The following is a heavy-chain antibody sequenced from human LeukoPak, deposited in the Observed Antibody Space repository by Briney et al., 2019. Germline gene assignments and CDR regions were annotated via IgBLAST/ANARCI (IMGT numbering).Heavy chain of an antibody. CDR2: IYYSGST. Sequence: NTSETLSLTCTVSGGSISSYYWSWIRQPPGKGLEWIGYIYYSGSTNYNPSLKSRVTISVDTSKNQFSLKLSSVTAADTAVYYCARGPAGSYYDYWGQGTLVTVSS. CDR1: GGSISSYY. V-gene: IGHV4-59*01. D-gene: IGHD1-26*01. CDR3: ARGPAGSYYDY. J-gene: IGHJ4*02.